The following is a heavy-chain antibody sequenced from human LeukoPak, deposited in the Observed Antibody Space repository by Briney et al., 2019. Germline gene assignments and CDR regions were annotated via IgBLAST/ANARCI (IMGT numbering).Heavy chain of an antibody. Sequence: SETLSLTCTVSGGSISSSSYYWGWIRQPPGKGLEWIGSIYYSGSTYYNPSPKSRVTISVDTSKNQFSLKLSSVTAADTAVYYCARLVYYYDSSGNDAFDIWGQGTMVTVSS. CDR1: GGSISSSSYY. CDR2: IYYSGST. V-gene: IGHV4-39*01. D-gene: IGHD3-22*01. J-gene: IGHJ3*02. CDR3: ARLVYYYDSSGNDAFDI.